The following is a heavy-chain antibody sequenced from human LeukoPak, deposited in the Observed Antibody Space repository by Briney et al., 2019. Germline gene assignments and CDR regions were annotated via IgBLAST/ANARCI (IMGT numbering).Heavy chain of an antibody. D-gene: IGHD6-13*01. J-gene: IGHJ6*03. CDR2: ISSSGSTI. V-gene: IGHV3-11*01. CDR1: GFTFDDYA. Sequence: GGSLRLSCAASGFTFDDYAMHWVRQAPGKGLEWVSYISSSGSTIYYADSVKGRFTISRDNAKNSLYLQMNSLRAEDTAVYYCARDRYSSSWNYYYYYYMDVWGKGTTVTVSS. CDR3: ARDRYSSSWNYYYYYYMDV.